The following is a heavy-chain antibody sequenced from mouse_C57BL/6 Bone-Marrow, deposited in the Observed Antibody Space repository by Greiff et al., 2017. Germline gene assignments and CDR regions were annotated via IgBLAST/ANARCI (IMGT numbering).Heavy chain of an antibody. CDR2: IYPGSGST. V-gene: IGHV1-55*01. J-gene: IGHJ2*01. CDR3: ARRGSDYDGYYFDY. Sequence: QVQLQQPGAELVKPGASVKMSCKASGYTFTSYWITWVKQRPGQGLEWIGDIYPGSGSTNYNEKFKSKATLTVDTSSSTAYMQLSSLTSEDSAVYYCARRGSDYDGYYFDYWGQGTTLTVSS. CDR1: GYTFTSYW. D-gene: IGHD2-4*01.